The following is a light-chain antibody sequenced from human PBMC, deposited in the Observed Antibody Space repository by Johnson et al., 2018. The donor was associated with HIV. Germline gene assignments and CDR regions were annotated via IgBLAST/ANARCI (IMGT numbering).Light chain of an antibody. J-gene: IGLJ1*01. CDR1: SSNIGNSY. V-gene: IGLV1-51*01. CDR2: DNN. Sequence: QSLLTQPPSVSAAPGQKVTISCSGSSSNIGNSYVSWYQQLPGTAPKLLIYDNNKRPSGIPDRFSGSKSGTSATLGITGLQTGDEADYYCGTWWGVFGTGTKVTVL. CDR3: GTWWGV.